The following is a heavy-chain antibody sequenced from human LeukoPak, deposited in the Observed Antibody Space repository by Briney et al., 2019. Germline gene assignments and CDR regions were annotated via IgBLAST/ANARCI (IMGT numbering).Heavy chain of an antibody. D-gene: IGHD3-10*01. J-gene: IGHJ4*02. CDR3: ARPRLLFGSGPILV. CDR1: GGSISGYS. V-gene: IGHV4-34*01. CDR2: FSHTGSP. Sequence: ASETLSLTCTVSGGSISGYSWTWIRQPPGKGLEWIGEFSHTGSPIYNPSLKSRVNISIDTSKNQFSLRLTSVTAADTAVYFCARPRLLFGSGPILVWGQGTLVTVSS.